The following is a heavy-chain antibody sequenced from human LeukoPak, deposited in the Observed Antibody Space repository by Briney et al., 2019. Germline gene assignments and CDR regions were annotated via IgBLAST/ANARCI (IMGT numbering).Heavy chain of an antibody. Sequence: GGSLRLSCAASGFTFSSYGMHWVRQAPGKGLAWVAFIRYDGSNKYYADSVKGRFTISRDNSKNTLYLQMNSLRAEDTAVYYCAKEKVKYRYGSGSLGMDVWGKGTTVTISS. J-gene: IGHJ6*04. D-gene: IGHD3-10*01. CDR3: AKEKVKYRYGSGSLGMDV. V-gene: IGHV3-30*02. CDR1: GFTFSSYG. CDR2: IRYDGSNK.